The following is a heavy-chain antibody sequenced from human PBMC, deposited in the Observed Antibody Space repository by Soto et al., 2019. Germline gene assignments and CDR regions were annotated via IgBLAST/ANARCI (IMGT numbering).Heavy chain of an antibody. CDR2: IYHSGSP. D-gene: IGHD6-13*01. CDR1: GGSISSSNW. Sequence: QVQLQESGPGLVKPSGTLSLTCAVSGGSISSSNWWSWVRQPPGKGLEWIGEIYHSGSPNYNPSRKGRATISVDTSTNPFALKLSSVAAADTAVYYCARVALRVAAAVWGVFDYWGQGTLVTVSS. CDR3: ARVALRVAAAVWGVFDY. J-gene: IGHJ4*02. V-gene: IGHV4-4*02.